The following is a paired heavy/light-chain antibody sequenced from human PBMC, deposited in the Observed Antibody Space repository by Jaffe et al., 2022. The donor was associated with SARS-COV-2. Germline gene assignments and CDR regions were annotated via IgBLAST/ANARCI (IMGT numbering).Heavy chain of an antibody. D-gene: IGHD2-2*01. CDR3: ARSEGYCSSTSCQNWFDP. CDR1: GGSISSGDYY. CDR2: IHDSGST. J-gene: IGHJ5*02. V-gene: IGHV4-30-4*01. Sequence: QVQLHESGPGLVKPSQTLSLTCTVSGGSISSGDYYWSWIRQPPGKGLEWMGYIHDSGSTYYNPSLKSRVNISVDTSKNQFSLNLSSVTAADTAVYYCARSEGYCSSTSCQNWFDPWGQGTLVTVSS.
Light chain of an antibody. CDR2: GVS. J-gene: IGKJ3*01. CDR1: QSVISN. V-gene: IGKV3-15*01. CDR3: QQYNNWPFT. Sequence: EIVMTQSPATLSVSPGERATLSCRASQSVISNLAWYQQKPGQAPRLLIYGVSARATGIPARFSGSGSGTEFTLTISSLQSEDFAIYSCQQYNNWPFTFGPGTKVDIK.